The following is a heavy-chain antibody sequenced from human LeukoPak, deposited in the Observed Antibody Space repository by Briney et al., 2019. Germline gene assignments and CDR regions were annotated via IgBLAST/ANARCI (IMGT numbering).Heavy chain of an antibody. D-gene: IGHD6-19*01. Sequence: PSETLSLTCTVSGGSISSYYWSWIRQPPGKGLEWIGYIYYGGSTNYNPSLKSRVTISVDTSKNQFSLKLSSVTAADTAVYYCARWDSSGWYNWFDPWGQGTLVTVSS. V-gene: IGHV4-59*01. CDR3: ARWDSSGWYNWFDP. CDR1: GGSISSYY. J-gene: IGHJ5*02. CDR2: IYYGGST.